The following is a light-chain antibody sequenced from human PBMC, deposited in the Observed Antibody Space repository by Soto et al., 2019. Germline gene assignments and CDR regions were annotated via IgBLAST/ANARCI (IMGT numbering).Light chain of an antibody. CDR3: QQYNSYWT. Sequence: DIQMTQPPSSLSASVGDRVTITCRASQSISNYLNWYQQKPGEAPKLLIYAASSLQSGVPSRFSGSGAGTEFTLTISGLQPDDFATYYCQQYNSYWTFGQGTKVDIK. CDR2: AAS. J-gene: IGKJ1*01. V-gene: IGKV1-39*01. CDR1: QSISNY.